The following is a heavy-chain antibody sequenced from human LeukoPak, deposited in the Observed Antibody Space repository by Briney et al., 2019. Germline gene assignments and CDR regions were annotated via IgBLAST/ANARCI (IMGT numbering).Heavy chain of an antibody. CDR2: IIPIFGTA. Sequence: SVKVSCKASGGTFSSYAISWVRQAPGQGLEWMGGIIPIFGTANYAQKFQGRVTITADESTSTAYMELSSLRSEDTAVYYCARGVTTGGKYYYYMDVWGKGTTVTVSS. V-gene: IGHV1-69*13. CDR1: GGTFSSYA. CDR3: ARGVTTGGKYYYYMDV. D-gene: IGHD4-11*01. J-gene: IGHJ6*03.